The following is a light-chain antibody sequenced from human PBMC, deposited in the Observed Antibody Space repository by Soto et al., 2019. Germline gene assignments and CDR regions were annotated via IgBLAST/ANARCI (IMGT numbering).Light chain of an antibody. CDR3: QQYDTLPLLYT. Sequence: EIALTQSPGTLSLSPGERATLSCRARQSVDSTYLAWYQQRPGQAPRLLIYATSSRAAGVPDRFSGSGSGTDFTLTISRLEPEDFAVYYCQQYDTLPLLYTFGQGTKLDIK. J-gene: IGKJ2*01. CDR1: QSVDSTY. CDR2: ATS. V-gene: IGKV3-20*01.